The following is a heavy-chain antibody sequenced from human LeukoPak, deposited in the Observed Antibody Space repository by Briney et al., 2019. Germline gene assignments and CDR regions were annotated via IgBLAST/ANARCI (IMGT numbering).Heavy chain of an antibody. CDR2: IRHDGSNK. D-gene: IGHD3/OR15-3a*01. Sequence: QPGGSLRLSCAASGFRFNNYAMHWVRQAPGKGLEWVAFIRHDGSNKYYSDSVKGRFTISRDNSKNTLYVQMNSLRTEDTAVYHCAKDRDWTFDYWGQGTLVTVSS. V-gene: IGHV3-30*02. CDR3: AKDRDWTFDY. J-gene: IGHJ4*02. CDR1: GFRFNNYA.